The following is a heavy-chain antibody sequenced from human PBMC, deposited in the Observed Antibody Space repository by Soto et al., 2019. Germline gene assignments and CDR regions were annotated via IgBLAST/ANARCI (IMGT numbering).Heavy chain of an antibody. J-gene: IGHJ4*02. CDR2: ISTSSSYT. Sequence: QVQLVESGGGLVKPGGSLRLSCVASGFTFSDHYMTWIRQAPGKGLEWLSYISTSSSYTNYADSVKGRFTISRDNAMNSLSLQMNSLRAEDTAVYYCARLRLTGYFDFWGQGTLLTVSS. CDR3: ARLRLTGYFDF. CDR1: GFTFSDHY. V-gene: IGHV3-11*05.